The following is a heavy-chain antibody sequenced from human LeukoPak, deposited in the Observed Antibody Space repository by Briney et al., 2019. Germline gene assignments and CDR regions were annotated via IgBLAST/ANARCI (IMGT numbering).Heavy chain of an antibody. CDR3: ARDYYGSGSYSNYYYYYMDV. D-gene: IGHD3-10*01. J-gene: IGHJ6*03. V-gene: IGHV3-53*01. CDR1: GFTVSSNY. Sequence: GGSLRLSCAASGFTVSSNYMSWVRQAPGKGLEWVSVIYSGGSTYYADSVKGRFTISRGNSKNSLYLQMNSLRAEDTAVYYCARDYYGSGSYSNYYYYYMDVWGKGTTVTVSS. CDR2: IYSGGST.